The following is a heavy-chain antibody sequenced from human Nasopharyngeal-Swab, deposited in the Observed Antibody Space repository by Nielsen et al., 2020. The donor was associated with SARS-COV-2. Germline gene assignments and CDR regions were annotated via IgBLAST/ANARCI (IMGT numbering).Heavy chain of an antibody. CDR1: GFTFRSYV. V-gene: IGHV3-23*01. CDR3: AKKVDGWYGFDY. CDR2: LTSDGAST. Sequence: GESLNISCAASGFTFRSYVMSLVRQAPGKGLEWVSGLTSDGASTEYADSVKGRFTISRDTSKNTVYMQMNSLRAEDTAVYYCAKKVDGWYGFDYWGQGTLVTVSS. J-gene: IGHJ4*02. D-gene: IGHD6-19*01.